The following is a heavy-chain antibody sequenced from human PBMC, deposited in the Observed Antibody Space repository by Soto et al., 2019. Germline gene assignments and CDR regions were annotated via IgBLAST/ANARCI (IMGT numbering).Heavy chain of an antibody. V-gene: IGHV4-34*01. J-gene: IGHJ5*02. CDR1: GGSFSGYY. CDR3: ARGPLGYCSGGSCYRLDP. CDR2: INHSGST. D-gene: IGHD2-15*01. Sequence: SETLSLTCAVYGGSFSGYYWSWIRQPPGKGPEWIGEINHSGSTNYNPSLKSRVTISVDTSKNQFSLKLSSVTAADTAVYYCARGPLGYCSGGSCYRLDPWGRGTLVTVSS.